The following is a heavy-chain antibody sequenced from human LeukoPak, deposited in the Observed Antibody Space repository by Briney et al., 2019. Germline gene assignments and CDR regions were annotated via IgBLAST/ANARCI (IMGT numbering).Heavy chain of an antibody. J-gene: IGHJ5*02. D-gene: IGHD3-22*01. Sequence: GASVKVSCKASGYTFTSYSISWVRQAPGQGLEWMGWISVFNGNTNYAQKFQGRVTMTTDTSTSTAYMELRSLTSDDTAVYYCARPRVNDYDSSGYYSWFDPWGQGTLVTVSS. CDR3: ARPRVNDYDSSGYYSWFDP. CDR2: ISVFNGNT. CDR1: GYTFTSYS. V-gene: IGHV1-18*01.